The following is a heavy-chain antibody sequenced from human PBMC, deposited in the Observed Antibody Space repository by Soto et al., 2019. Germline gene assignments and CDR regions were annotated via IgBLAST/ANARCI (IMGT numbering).Heavy chain of an antibody. CDR3: ARLKQDYAVA. D-gene: IGHD3-16*01. J-gene: IGHJ5*02. CDR2: MNPNSGNT. V-gene: IGHV1-8*01. CDR1: GYTNTSYY. Sequence: ASAKASCKASGYTNTSYYINWVRLATGQGLEWMGWMNPNSGNTAYAQKFQGRVTMTRNTSISTAYMELSSLRSEDTAVYYCARLKQDYAVAWGQGTLVTVSS.